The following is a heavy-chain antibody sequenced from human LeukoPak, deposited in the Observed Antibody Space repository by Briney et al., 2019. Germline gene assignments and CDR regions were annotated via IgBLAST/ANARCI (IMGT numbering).Heavy chain of an antibody. Sequence: PGGSLRLSCAASGFTFSSYGMHWVRQAPGKGLEWVAFIRYDGSNKYYADSVKGRFTISRDNSKNTLYLQMNSLRAEDTAVYYCAKGYDILTGYCPFDYWGQGTLVTVSS. V-gene: IGHV3-30*02. D-gene: IGHD3-9*01. J-gene: IGHJ4*02. CDR2: IRYDGSNK. CDR3: AKGYDILTGYCPFDY. CDR1: GFTFSSYG.